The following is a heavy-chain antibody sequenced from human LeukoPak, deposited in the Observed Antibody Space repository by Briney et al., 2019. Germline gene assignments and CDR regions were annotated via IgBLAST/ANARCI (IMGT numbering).Heavy chain of an antibody. V-gene: IGHV4-39*07. CDR2: IYYSGST. CDR3: ARDADRGRDDAFDI. J-gene: IGHJ3*02. Sequence: SETLSLTCTVSGGSISSSSYYWGWIRQPPGKGLEWIGSIYYSGSTYYNPSLKSRVTMSGDTSKNQFSLKLSSVTAADTAVYYCARDADRGRDDAFDIWGQGTMVTVSS. D-gene: IGHD1-26*01. CDR1: GGSISSSSYY.